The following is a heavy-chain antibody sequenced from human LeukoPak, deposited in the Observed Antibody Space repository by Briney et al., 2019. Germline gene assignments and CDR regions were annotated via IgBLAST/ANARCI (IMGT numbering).Heavy chain of an antibody. CDR2: IYYSGST. D-gene: IGHD6-13*01. CDR1: GGSISSYY. J-gene: IGHJ4*02. V-gene: IGHV4-59*01. Sequence: SETLSLTCTVSGGSISSYYWSWIRQPPGKGLKWIGYIYYSGSTNYNPSLKSRVTISVDTSKNQFSLKLSSVTAADTAVYYCARVAAAAPYYFDYWGQGTLVTVSS. CDR3: ARVAAAAPYYFDY.